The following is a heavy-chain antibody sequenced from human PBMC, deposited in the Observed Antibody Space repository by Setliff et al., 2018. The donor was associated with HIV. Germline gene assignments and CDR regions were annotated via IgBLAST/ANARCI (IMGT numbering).Heavy chain of an antibody. D-gene: IGHD2-15*01. J-gene: IGHJ3*02. CDR2: LYIRTGTT. CDR1: GASISDGTFY. Sequence: SQTLSLTCAVSGASISDGTFYWSWIRQPAGKGLEWIGHLYIRTGTTNYCPSLKGRVTISLDTPNNQFSLSLSSVTASDTAVSVCARSQETSVAATQIWGQGTMVTVSS. V-gene: IGHV4-61*09. CDR3: ARSQETSVAATQI.